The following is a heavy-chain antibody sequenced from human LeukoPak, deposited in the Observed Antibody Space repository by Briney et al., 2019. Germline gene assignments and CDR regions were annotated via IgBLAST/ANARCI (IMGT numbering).Heavy chain of an antibody. CDR1: GFTFSSHW. CDR3: ARDWVYKIDY. J-gene: IGHJ4*02. D-gene: IGHD5-24*01. CDR2: ISHDGII. Sequence: GGSLRLSCAASGFTFSSHWMHWVRQAPGKGLVWVSRISHDGIISYADSVKGRFTISRDNAKNTLTLQMNSLRVEDTAVYFCARDWVYKIDYWGRGTLVTVSS. V-gene: IGHV3-74*01.